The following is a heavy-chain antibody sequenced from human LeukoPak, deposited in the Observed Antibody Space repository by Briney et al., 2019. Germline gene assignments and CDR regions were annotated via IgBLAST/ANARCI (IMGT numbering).Heavy chain of an antibody. D-gene: IGHD1-26*01. CDR3: ARATIVGAKRYGMDV. CDR2: ISAYNGNT. J-gene: IGHJ6*02. Sequence: GASVKVSCKASGYTFTSYGISWVRQAPGQGLEWMGWISAYNGNTNYAQKLQGRVTMTTDTSTSTAYMELRSLRSDDTAVYYCARATIVGAKRYGMDVWGQGTTVTVSS. CDR1: GYTFTSYG. V-gene: IGHV1-18*01.